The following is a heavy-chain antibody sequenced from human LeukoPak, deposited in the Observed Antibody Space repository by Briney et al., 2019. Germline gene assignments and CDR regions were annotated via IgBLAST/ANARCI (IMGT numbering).Heavy chain of an antibody. CDR3: ASTGYDKGYYYMDV. J-gene: IGHJ6*03. V-gene: IGHV3-21*01. Sequence: KAGGSLRLSCAASGFPLNNYWMSWARQAPGKGLEWVSSISSSSSYIYYADSVKGRFTISRDNAKNSLYLQMNSLRAEDTAVYYCASTGYDKGYYYMDVWGKGTTVTVSS. CDR2: ISSSSSYI. CDR1: GFPLNNYW. D-gene: IGHD5-12*01.